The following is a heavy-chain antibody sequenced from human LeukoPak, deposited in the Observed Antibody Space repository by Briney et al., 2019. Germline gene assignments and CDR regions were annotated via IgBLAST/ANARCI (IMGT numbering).Heavy chain of an antibody. CDR1: GFTLSNYG. D-gene: IGHD3-10*01. Sequence: PGGSLRLSCAASGFTLSNYGMHWVRQAPGKGLEWVSYISSSSSTIYYADSVKGRFTISRDNAKNSLYLQMNSLRAEDTAVYYCARTGIGLNWGQGTLVTVSS. J-gene: IGHJ4*02. CDR2: ISSSSSTI. V-gene: IGHV3-48*04. CDR3: ARTGIGLN.